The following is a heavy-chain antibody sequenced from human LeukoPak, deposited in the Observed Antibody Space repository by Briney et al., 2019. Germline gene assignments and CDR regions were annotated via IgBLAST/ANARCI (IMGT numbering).Heavy chain of an antibody. V-gene: IGHV3-23*01. CDR3: ARGVFGTMIRGVFDP. J-gene: IGHJ5*02. CDR1: GFTFSSYA. CDR2: ISGSGGST. D-gene: IGHD3-10*01. Sequence: GGSLRPSCAASGFTFSSYAMNWVRQAPGKGLEWVLGISGSGGSTYSADSVKGRFTISRDNSKNTLYLQMNSLRADDTAVYYCARGVFGTMIRGVFDPWGQGTLVTVSS.